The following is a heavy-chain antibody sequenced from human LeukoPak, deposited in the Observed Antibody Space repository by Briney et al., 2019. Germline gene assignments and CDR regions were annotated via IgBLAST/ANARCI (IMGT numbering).Heavy chain of an antibody. CDR1: GFTFSSYD. D-gene: IGHD3-10*01. J-gene: IGHJ3*02. Sequence: GGSLRLSCAASGFTFSSYDMHWVRQATGKGLEWVSAIGTAGDTYYPGSVKGRFTISRENAKNSLYLQMNSLRAGDTAVYYCARAKRPADGRRWFREENDAFDIWGQGTMVTVSS. CDR2: IGTAGDT. V-gene: IGHV3-13*01. CDR3: ARAKRPADGRRWFREENDAFDI.